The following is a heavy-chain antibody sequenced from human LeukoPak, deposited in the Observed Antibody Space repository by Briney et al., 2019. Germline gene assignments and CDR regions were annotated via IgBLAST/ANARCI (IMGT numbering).Heavy chain of an antibody. D-gene: IGHD1-7*01. V-gene: IGHV4-39*07. CDR3: ARETPTGTIRGYGDY. J-gene: IGHJ4*02. CDR2: IYYSGST. Sequence: GSLRLSCAASGFSVSSTYMTWVRQPPGKGLEWIGSIYYSGSTYYNPSLKSRVTISVDTSKNQFSLKLSSVTAADTAVYYCARETPTGTIRGYGDYWGQGTLVTVSS. CDR1: GFSVSSTY.